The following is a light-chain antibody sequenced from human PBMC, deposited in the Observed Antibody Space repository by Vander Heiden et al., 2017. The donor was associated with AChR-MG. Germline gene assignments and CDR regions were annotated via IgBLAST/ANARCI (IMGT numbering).Light chain of an antibody. CDR2: ANN. V-gene: IGLV1-44*01. CDR3: STWDDSLNGPV. Sequence: QSVLTQPPSASGTPGQRVSISCSGSSSNIGDNSVNWYQQLPGTAPKLLISANNQRPSGVPDRFSGSKSGTSASLAISGLQSEDEGDYYCSTWDDSLNGPVFGGWTKVTVL. CDR1: SSNIGDNS. J-gene: IGLJ3*02.